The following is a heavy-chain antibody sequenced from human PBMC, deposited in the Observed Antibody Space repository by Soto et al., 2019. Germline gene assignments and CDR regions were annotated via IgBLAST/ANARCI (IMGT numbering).Heavy chain of an antibody. Sequence: QVQLQESGPGLVKPSETLSLTCTVSGGYYWSWIRQPAGKGLEWLGRIYSRGNTNYNPSLKSRVTMSVDTSKNQVSLKLRPVTAADTAVYYWASEGSSYIEHWGQGTLVTVSS. CDR1: GGYY. D-gene: IGHD6-13*01. J-gene: IGHJ4*02. CDR3: ASEGSSYIEH. V-gene: IGHV4-4*07. CDR2: IYSRGNT.